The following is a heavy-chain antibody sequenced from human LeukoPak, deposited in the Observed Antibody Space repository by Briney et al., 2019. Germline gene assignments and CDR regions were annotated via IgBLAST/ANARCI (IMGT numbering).Heavy chain of an antibody. CDR1: GASISSDY. CDR3: SRLLPSRPDFYFDY. V-gene: IGHV4-4*09. CDR2: IYSSGTT. Sequence: KPSETLSLTCTVSGASISSDYWSWIRQPPGRRPEWIGYIYSSGTTKYNPSLQSRVTISIDTSKNQFSLKLTSVTAADTAVYFCSRLLPSRPDFYFDYWGQGTLVTVSS. D-gene: IGHD1-14*01. J-gene: IGHJ4*02.